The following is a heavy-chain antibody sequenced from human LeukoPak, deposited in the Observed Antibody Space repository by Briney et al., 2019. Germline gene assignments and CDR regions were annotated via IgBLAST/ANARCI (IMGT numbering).Heavy chain of an antibody. Sequence: GASVKVSCKASGYTFTKYGITWVRQAPGQGLEWMGWISAYNGNTNYAQKLQGRVTMTTDTSTSTAYMELRSLRSDDTAVYYCARVRTNVLRFLEWGDWFDPWGQGTLVTVTS. CDR2: ISAYNGNT. CDR1: GYTFTKYG. D-gene: IGHD3-3*01. J-gene: IGHJ5*02. V-gene: IGHV1-18*01. CDR3: ARVRTNVLRFLEWGDWFDP.